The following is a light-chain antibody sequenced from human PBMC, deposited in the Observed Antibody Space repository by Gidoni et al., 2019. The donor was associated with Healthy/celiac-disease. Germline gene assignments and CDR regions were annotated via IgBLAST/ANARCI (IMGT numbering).Light chain of an antibody. V-gene: IGKV1-5*03. Sequence: EIQMTQSPSTLSASVGDRVTITCRASQSISSWLAWYQQKPGKAPKLLIYKASSLESGVPSRFSGSGSGTEFTLTISSLQPDDFATYYCQQYNSEFTFGPGTKVDIK. CDR3: QQYNSEFT. CDR1: QSISSW. CDR2: KAS. J-gene: IGKJ3*01.